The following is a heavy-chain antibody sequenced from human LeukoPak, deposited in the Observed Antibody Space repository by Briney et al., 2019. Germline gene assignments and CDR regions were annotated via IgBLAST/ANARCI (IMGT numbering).Heavy chain of an antibody. CDR3: ARGRVIARMVRGAVNWFDP. J-gene: IGHJ5*02. V-gene: IGHV1-8*01. CDR2: MNPNSGNT. Sequence: GASVKVSCKASGYTFTSYDINWVRQATGQGLEWMGWMNPNSGNTGYAQKFQGRVTMTRNTSISTAYMELSSLRSEDTAVYYCARGRVIARMVRGAVNWFDPWGQGTLVTVSS. D-gene: IGHD3-10*01. CDR1: GYTFTSYD.